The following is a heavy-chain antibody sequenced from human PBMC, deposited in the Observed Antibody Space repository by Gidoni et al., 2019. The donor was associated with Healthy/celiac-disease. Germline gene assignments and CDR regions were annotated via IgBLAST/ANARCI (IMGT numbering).Heavy chain of an antibody. V-gene: IGHV4-34*01. CDR2: INHSGST. J-gene: IGHJ5*02. CDR3: ARAGYSSSWYPNWFDP. CDR1: GGSFSGYS. D-gene: IGHD6-13*01. Sequence: QVQLQQWGAGLLKPSETLSLTCAVYGGSFSGYSWSWIRQPPGKGLEWIGEINHSGSTNYNPSLKSRVTISVDTSKNQFSLKLSSVTAADTAVYYCARAGYSSSWYPNWFDPWGQGTLVTVSS.